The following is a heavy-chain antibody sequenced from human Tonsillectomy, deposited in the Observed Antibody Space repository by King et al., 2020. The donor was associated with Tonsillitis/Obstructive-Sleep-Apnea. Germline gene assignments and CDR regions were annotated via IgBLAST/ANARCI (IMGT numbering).Heavy chain of an antibody. Sequence: VQLVESGGGLVQPGGSLRISCAASGFTFRHYWMNWVRQAPGKGLEGVANIKYDGREKDYVDSVKGRFTISRDNAKNSLYLQMNNLRAQDTAVYYCARDHVHDYWGQGTLVTVSS. CDR2: IKYDGREK. CDR3: ARDHVHDY. V-gene: IGHV3-7*04. CDR1: GFTFRHYW. J-gene: IGHJ4*02.